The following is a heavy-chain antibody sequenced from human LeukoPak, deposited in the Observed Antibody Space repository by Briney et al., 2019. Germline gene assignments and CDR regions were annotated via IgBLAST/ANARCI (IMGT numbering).Heavy chain of an antibody. CDR2: ITAYNGNT. CDR1: GYTFRSYG. Sequence: ASVKVSCKASGYTFRSYGFSWVRQAPGQGLEWMGWITAYNGNTDYAENLQGRVTMTTDTSTSTAYMELRSLRSDDTAVYYCARGVVAAKFDSWGQGTLVTVSS. D-gene: IGHD2-15*01. CDR3: ARGVVAAKFDS. J-gene: IGHJ4*02. V-gene: IGHV1-18*01.